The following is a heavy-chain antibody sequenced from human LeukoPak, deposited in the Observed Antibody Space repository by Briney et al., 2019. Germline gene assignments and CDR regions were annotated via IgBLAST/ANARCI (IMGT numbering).Heavy chain of an antibody. V-gene: IGHV3-23*01. CDR2: ISGSGGST. J-gene: IGHJ4*02. CDR1: GFTFSSYA. CDR3: AKRYSGSSGLYNFDY. D-gene: IGHD1-26*01. Sequence: GGSLRPSCAASGFTFSSYAMSWVRQAPGKGLEWVSAISGSGGSTYYADSVKGRFTISRDNSKNTLYLQMNSLRAEDTAVYYCAKRYSGSSGLYNFDYWGQGTLVTVSS.